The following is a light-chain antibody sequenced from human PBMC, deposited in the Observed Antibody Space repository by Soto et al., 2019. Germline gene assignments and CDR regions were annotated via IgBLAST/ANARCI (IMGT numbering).Light chain of an antibody. CDR1: QGISSY. CDR3: QQLNSYPS. J-gene: IGKJ3*01. Sequence: IQLTQSPSSLSASVGDRVTITCRASQGISSYLAWYQQKPGKAPKLLIYAASTLQSGDPSRFSGSGSGTDFTLTIDSLQPEDFETYYCQQLNSYPSFGPGTKWISN. V-gene: IGKV1-9*01. CDR2: AAS.